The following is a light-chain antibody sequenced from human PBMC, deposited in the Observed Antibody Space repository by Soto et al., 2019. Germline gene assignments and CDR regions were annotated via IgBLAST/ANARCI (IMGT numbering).Light chain of an antibody. Sequence: DIQMTQSPSTLSASLGERVTITCRASQNIRCWWAWYQQKPGKAPKLLIYKASNLASGVPSRFSGSGSGTAFTLTSSSLQHYAFGTYYCQQYDVYSKFGQGTKVDVK. CDR1: QNIRCW. J-gene: IGKJ1*01. CDR2: KAS. CDR3: QQYDVYSK. V-gene: IGKV1-5*03.